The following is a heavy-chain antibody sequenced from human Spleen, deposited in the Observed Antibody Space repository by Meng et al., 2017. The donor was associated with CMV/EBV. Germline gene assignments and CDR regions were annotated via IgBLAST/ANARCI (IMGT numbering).Heavy chain of an antibody. D-gene: IGHD6-6*01. CDR2: IYTSGST. Sequence: GESLKISCAASGFAFAGHAMSWVRQAPGKGLEWVSLIYTSGSTYYADSVKGRFTISRDNSRNTLYLQMSNLRAEDTAVYYCARRTFSSSGDYWGQGTLVTVSS. J-gene: IGHJ4*02. CDR3: ARRTFSSSGDY. CDR1: GFAFAGHA. V-gene: IGHV3-53*01.